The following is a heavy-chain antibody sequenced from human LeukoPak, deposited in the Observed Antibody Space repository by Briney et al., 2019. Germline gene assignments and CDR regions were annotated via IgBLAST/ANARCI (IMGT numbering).Heavy chain of an antibody. Sequence: AASVTVSCKASGYTFTIYYMHWVRQAPGQGLEWMGIINPSGGSTSYAQKFQGRVTMTRDTSTSTVYMELSSLRSEDTAVYYCARVAYDFWSGYYIKTFDYWGQGTLVTVSS. CDR2: INPSGGST. CDR3: ARVAYDFWSGYYIKTFDY. V-gene: IGHV1-46*01. J-gene: IGHJ4*02. CDR1: GYTFTIYY. D-gene: IGHD3-3*01.